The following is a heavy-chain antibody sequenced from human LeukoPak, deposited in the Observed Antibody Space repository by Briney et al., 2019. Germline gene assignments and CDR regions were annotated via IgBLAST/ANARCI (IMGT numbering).Heavy chain of an antibody. CDR2: ISSNGDNT. D-gene: IGHD2-15*01. CDR3: TRDSALLGVAFDL. Sequence: GRSLRLSCAASGFTFSSYAMSWVRQAPGKGLEYVAGISSNGDNTDFADSAKGRFTISRDNSKSTLFLQMNSLRAEDTAVYFCTRDSALLGVAFDLWGQGTVVTVSS. V-gene: IGHV3-64D*06. J-gene: IGHJ3*01. CDR1: GFTFSSYA.